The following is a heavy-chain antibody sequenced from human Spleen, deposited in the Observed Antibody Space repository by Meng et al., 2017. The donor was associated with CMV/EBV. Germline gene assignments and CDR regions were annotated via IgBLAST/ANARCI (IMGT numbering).Heavy chain of an antibody. V-gene: IGHV3-74*01. CDR3: ARAGYCRDTNCYYFGASYGVDV. CDR1: GFTFNSYW. J-gene: IGHJ6*02. Sequence: GGSLRLSCAVSGFTFNSYWMHWVRQAPGKGLVWVSRINGDGRSTNYGDSVKGRFTISRDNAKNTLYLQMNSLRAEDTAVYYCARAGYCRDTNCYYFGASYGVDVWGQGTTVTVSS. CDR2: INGDGRST. D-gene: IGHD2-2*01.